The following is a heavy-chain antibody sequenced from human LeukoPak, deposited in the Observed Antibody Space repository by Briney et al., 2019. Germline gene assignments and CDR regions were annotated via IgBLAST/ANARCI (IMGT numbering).Heavy chain of an antibody. V-gene: IGHV3-30*18. Sequence: GGSLRLSCAASGFTFSGYGMHWVRQAPGKGLEWVAVISYDGSNKYYADSVKGRFTISRDNSKNTLYLQMNSLRAEDTAVYYCAKDSLRYYYDSSGVDYWGQGTLVTVSS. J-gene: IGHJ4*02. D-gene: IGHD3-22*01. CDR2: ISYDGSNK. CDR1: GFTFSGYG. CDR3: AKDSLRYYYDSSGVDY.